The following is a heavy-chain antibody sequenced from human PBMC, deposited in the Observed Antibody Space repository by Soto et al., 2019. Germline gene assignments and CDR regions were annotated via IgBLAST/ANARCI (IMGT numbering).Heavy chain of an antibody. CDR1: GYTLTELS. J-gene: IGHJ5*02. D-gene: IGHD6-13*01. Sequence: AAVKGSCKVTGYTLTELSMHWVRQAPGKGLEWMGGFDPEDGETIYAQKFQGRVTMTEDTSTDTAYMELSSLRSEDTAVYYCATVHTAAAVHKWFDAWGERTLVPVYS. CDR3: ATVHTAAAVHKWFDA. V-gene: IGHV1-24*01. CDR2: FDPEDGET.